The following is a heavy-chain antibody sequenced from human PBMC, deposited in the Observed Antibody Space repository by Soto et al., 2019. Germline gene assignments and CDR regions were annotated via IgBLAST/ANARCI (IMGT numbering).Heavy chain of an antibody. V-gene: IGHV4-31*01. CDR2: IYYSGST. Sequence: QVQLQESGPGLVKPSQTLSLTCTVSGGSISSGGYYWSWIRQHPGKGLEWIGYIYYSGSTYYNPSLKIPVTFSVDTYKNQFSLKLSSVTAADTAVYYCARNQGYSSGWLDYWGQGTLVTVSS. CDR1: GGSISSGGYY. D-gene: IGHD6-19*01. CDR3: ARNQGYSSGWLDY. J-gene: IGHJ4*02.